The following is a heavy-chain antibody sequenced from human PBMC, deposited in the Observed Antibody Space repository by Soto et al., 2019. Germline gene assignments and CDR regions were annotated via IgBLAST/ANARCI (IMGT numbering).Heavy chain of an antibody. J-gene: IGHJ5*02. V-gene: IGHV1-69*02. CDR1: GGTFSSYT. CDR2: IIPILGIA. Sequence: QVQLVQSGAEVKKPGSSVKVSCKASGGTFSSYTISWVRQAPGQGLEWMGRIIPILGIANYAQKFQGRVTITADKSTSTAYMELSSLRSEDTAVYYCVLNAPTKNWFDPWGQGTLVTVSS. CDR3: VLNAPTKNWFDP.